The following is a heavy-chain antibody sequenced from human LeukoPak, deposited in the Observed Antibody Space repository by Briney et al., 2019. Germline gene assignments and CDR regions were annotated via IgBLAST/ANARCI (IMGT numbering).Heavy chain of an antibody. V-gene: IGHV3-23*01. D-gene: IGHD2-15*01. J-gene: IGHJ4*02. Sequence: GGSLRLSCAASGFTFSSYAMSWVRQAPGKGLEWVSAISGSGGSTYYADSVKGRFTISRDNSKNTLYLQMNSLRAEDTAVYYCAKLDWYCSGGSCSRPIDYWGQGTLVTVSS. CDR1: GFTFSSYA. CDR3: AKLDWYCSGGSCSRPIDY. CDR2: ISGSGGST.